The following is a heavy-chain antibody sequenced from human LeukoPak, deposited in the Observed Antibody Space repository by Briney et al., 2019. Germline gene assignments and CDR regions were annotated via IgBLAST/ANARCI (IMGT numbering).Heavy chain of an antibody. V-gene: IGHV3-33*01. CDR3: ARRSGSHFDY. CDR1: GFTFSSYG. D-gene: IGHD1-26*01. Sequence: GGSLRLSCAASGFTFSSYGMHWVRQAPGKGLEWVAVIWFGGSDKYYADSVKGRFTISRDSSKNTLYLQMNSLRADDTAVYYCARRSGSHFDYWGQGTLVTVSS. J-gene: IGHJ4*02. CDR2: IWFGGSDK.